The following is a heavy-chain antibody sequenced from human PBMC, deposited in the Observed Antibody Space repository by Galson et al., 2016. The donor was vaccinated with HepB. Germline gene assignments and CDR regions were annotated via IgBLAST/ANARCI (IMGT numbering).Heavy chain of an antibody. CDR1: GESFSGYY. CDR2: INQSGST. D-gene: IGHD2-2*01. CDR3: ARGNPDCATASCYAGSWLDP. J-gene: IGHJ5*02. Sequence: SETLSLTCAVYGESFSGYYWNWIRQSPGRGLEWIGEINQSGSTNYNPPLESRVTMSVDTSKNHFSLKLSSVTAADTAIYYCARGNPDCATASCYAGSWLDPWGQGTLVIVSS. V-gene: IGHV4-34*01.